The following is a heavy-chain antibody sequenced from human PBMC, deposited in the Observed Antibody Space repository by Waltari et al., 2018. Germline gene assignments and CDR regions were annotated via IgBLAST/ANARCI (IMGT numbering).Heavy chain of an antibody. CDR3: ARSSITGTLFDY. J-gene: IGHJ4*02. D-gene: IGHD1-20*01. Sequence: QVQLQESGPGLVKPSQTLSLTCTVSGGSIRSGSYYWSWLRQPAGKGLEWIGRIYTSGSTNYNPSLKSRVTISVDTSKNQFSLKLSSVTAADTAVYYCARSSITGTLFDYWGQGTLVTVSS. CDR1: GGSIRSGSYY. CDR2: IYTSGST. V-gene: IGHV4-61*02.